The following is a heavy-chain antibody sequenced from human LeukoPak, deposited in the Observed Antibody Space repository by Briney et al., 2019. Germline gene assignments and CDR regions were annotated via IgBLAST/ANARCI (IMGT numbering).Heavy chain of an antibody. V-gene: IGHV1-2*04. J-gene: IGHJ6*02. D-gene: IGHD6-13*01. Sequence: GASVKVSCKASGYTFTGYYMHWVRQAPGRGLEWMGWINPNSGGTNYAQKFQGWVTMTRDTSISTAYMELSRLRSDDTAVYYCARGLSSSWYASYYYGMDVWGQGTTVTVSS. CDR1: GYTFTGYY. CDR2: INPNSGGT. CDR3: ARGLSSSWYASYYYGMDV.